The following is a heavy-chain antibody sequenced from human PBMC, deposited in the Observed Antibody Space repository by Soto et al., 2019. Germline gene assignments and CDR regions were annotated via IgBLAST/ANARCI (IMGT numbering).Heavy chain of an antibody. D-gene: IGHD5-18*01. CDR1: GFTFSSYA. J-gene: IGHJ4*02. CDR2: ISYDGSNK. V-gene: IGHV3-30-3*01. Sequence: GSLRLSCAASGFTFSSYAMHWVRQAPGKGLEWVAVISYDGSNKYYADSVKGRFTISRDNSKNTLYLQMNSLRAEDTAVYYCARDPGYSYGFDYWGQGTLVTVSS. CDR3: ARDPGYSYGFDY.